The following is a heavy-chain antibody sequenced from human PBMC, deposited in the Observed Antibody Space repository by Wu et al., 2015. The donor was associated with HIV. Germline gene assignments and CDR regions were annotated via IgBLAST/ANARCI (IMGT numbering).Heavy chain of an antibody. CDR3: ARKRSGSYDFNWYFDL. J-gene: IGHJ2*01. V-gene: IGHV1-2*02. CDR2: INPNSGGT. CDR1: GYTFTGYY. D-gene: IGHD2-15*01. Sequence: QVQLVQSGAEVKKPGASVKVSCKASGYTFTGYYMHWVRQAPGQGLEWMGWINPNSGGTNYAQKFQGRVTMTRDTSISTAYMELSRLRSDDTAVYYCARKRSGSYDFNWYFDLWGRGTLVTVSS.